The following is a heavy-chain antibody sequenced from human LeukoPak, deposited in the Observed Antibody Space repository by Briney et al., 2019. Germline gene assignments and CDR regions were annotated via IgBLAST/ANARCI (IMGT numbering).Heavy chain of an antibody. V-gene: IGHV3-64D*06. CDR2: ISSNGGST. Sequence: GGSLRLSCSASGFTFSSYAMHWVREAPGKGLEYVSAISSNGGSTYYADSVKGRFTISRDNSKNTLYLQMSSLRAEDTAVYYCVKGEYYGSGSYYLNWYFDLWGRGTLVTVSS. D-gene: IGHD3-10*01. CDR1: GFTFSSYA. J-gene: IGHJ2*01. CDR3: VKGEYYGSGSYYLNWYFDL.